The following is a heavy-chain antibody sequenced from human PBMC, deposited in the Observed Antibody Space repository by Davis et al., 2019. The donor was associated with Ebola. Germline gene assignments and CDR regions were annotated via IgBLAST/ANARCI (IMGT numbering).Heavy chain of an antibody. CDR3: AKDLGLMTAY. CDR1: GSSISSAYY. Sequence: SETLSLTCTVSGSSISSAYYWGWVRQPPGKGLEWIATIYHSESTYYNPSLKSRVTISLDTSKNQISLKVTSMTAADTAVYYCAKDLGLMTAYWGRGTLVTVSS. J-gene: IGHJ4*02. V-gene: IGHV4-38-2*02. D-gene: IGHD3-10*01. CDR2: IYHSEST.